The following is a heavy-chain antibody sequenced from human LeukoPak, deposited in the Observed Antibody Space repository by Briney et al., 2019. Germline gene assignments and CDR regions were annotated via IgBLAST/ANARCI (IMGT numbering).Heavy chain of an antibody. J-gene: IGHJ4*02. D-gene: IGHD4-17*01. Sequence: SETLSLTCTVSGGSISSSSYYWGWIRQPPGKGLEWIGSIYYSGSTYYNPSLKSRVTISVDTSKNQFSLRLRSVTAADTAVYFCARMTTGHDFWGQGTLVTVSS. CDR1: GGSISSSSYY. CDR3: ARMTTGHDF. CDR2: IYYSGST. V-gene: IGHV4-39*07.